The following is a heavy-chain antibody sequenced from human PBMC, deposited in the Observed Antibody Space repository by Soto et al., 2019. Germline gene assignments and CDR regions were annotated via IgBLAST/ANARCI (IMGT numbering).Heavy chain of an antibody. V-gene: IGHV1-69*13. CDR1: GGTFSSYA. Sequence: SVKVSCKASGGTFSSYAISWVRQAPGQGLEWMGGIIPIFGTANYAQKFQGRVTITADESTSTAYMELSSLRSEDTAVYYCARGPYSSRASGYFDYWGQGTLVTVSS. CDR3: ARGPYSSRASGYFDY. D-gene: IGHD6-13*01. CDR2: IIPIFGTA. J-gene: IGHJ4*02.